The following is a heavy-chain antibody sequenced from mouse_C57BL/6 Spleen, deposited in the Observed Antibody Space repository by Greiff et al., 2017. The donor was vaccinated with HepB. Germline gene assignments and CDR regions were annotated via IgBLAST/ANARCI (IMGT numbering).Heavy chain of an antibody. J-gene: IGHJ3*01. D-gene: IGHD2-3*01. Sequence: DVKLVESGGGLVKPGGSLKLSCAASGFTFSSYAMSWVRQTPEKRLEWVATISDGGSYTYYPDNVKGRFTISRDNAKNNLYLQMSHLKSEDTAMYYCARDLYDGYYLFAYWGQGTLVTVSA. CDR3: ARDLYDGYYLFAY. CDR1: GFTFSSYA. CDR2: ISDGGSYT. V-gene: IGHV5-4*01.